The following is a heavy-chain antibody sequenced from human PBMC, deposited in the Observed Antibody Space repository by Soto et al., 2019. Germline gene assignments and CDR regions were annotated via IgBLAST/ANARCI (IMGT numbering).Heavy chain of an antibody. CDR3: ARVGCSGGSCYAVDY. CDR1: GYTFTSYY. V-gene: IGHV1-46*04. D-gene: IGHD2-15*01. J-gene: IGHJ4*02. Sequence: QVQLVQSGAEVKKPGASVKVSCKASGYTFTSYYMHWVRQAPGQGLEWMGIINPSGGSTTYAQKLQCRVTMTRATSTSTVYMELSSLGSEDTAVYYCARVGCSGGSCYAVDYWGQGTMVTVSS. CDR2: INPSGGST.